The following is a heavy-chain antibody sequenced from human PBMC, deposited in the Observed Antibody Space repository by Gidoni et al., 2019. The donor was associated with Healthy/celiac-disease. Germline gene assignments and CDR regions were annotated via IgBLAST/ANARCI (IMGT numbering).Heavy chain of an antibody. D-gene: IGHD2-15*01. V-gene: IGHV3-9*01. CDR2: ISWNSGSI. J-gene: IGHJ4*02. CDR1: GFPFDDYA. CDR3: AKDIAVEGAALDY. Sequence: EVQLVESGGGLVQPGRSLRLSCAASGFPFDDYAMHWVRQAPGKGLEWVSGISWNSGSIGYADSVKGRFTISRDNAKNSLYLQMNSLRAEDTALYYCAKDIAVEGAALDYWGQGTLVTVSS.